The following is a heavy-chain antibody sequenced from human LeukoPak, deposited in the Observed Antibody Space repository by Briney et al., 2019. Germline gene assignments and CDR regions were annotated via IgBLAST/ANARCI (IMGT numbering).Heavy chain of an antibody. Sequence: GGSLRLSCSASGFTFGDYSMSWFRQAPGKGLEWVGFIRSKAYGGTAEYAVSVKGRFTISRDDSESIAYLQVDSLKTEDTAVYYCSREIRYFDWFQADYWGQGTLVTVSS. V-gene: IGHV3-49*03. D-gene: IGHD3-9*01. CDR2: IRSKAYGGTA. CDR3: SREIRYFDWFQADY. J-gene: IGHJ4*02. CDR1: GFTFGDYS.